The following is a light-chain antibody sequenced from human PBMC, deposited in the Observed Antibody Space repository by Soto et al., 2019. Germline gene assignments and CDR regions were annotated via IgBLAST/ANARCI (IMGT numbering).Light chain of an antibody. V-gene: IGKV1-17*01. CDR2: AAS. J-gene: IGKJ5*01. Sequence: DLQMTQSPSSLSASVGDRVTITCRASQGIGNDLGWIQQRPGKAPTRLIYAASSLQRGVPSRFSGSGSDREFTLTISSLQPEDFATYYCLRYNTYPITCGQGTRLDIK. CDR3: LRYNTYPIT. CDR1: QGIGND.